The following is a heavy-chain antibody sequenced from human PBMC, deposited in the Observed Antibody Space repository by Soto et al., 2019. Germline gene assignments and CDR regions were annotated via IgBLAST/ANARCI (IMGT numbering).Heavy chain of an antibody. CDR3: VAELDFGTLYVV. CDR2: TIPLFGTT. J-gene: IGHJ6*02. V-gene: IGHV1-69*01. CDR1: GDTFKNSV. D-gene: IGHD1-1*01. Sequence: QVQLVQSGVEVKKPGSSVRVSCKASGDTFKNSVISWVRQAPGQGLEWMGGTIPLFGTTDYAQKFQGRLTITTDESTTTAYMEVSRLTSEDTAVYYCVAELDFGTLYVVWGQGTTVIVSS.